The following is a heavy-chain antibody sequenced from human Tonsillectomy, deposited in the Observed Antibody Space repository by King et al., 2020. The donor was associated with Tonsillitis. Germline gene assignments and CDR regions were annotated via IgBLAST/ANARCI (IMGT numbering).Heavy chain of an antibody. V-gene: IGHV1-69*01. CDR3: ASEYCTNGVCSL. Sequence: QLVQSGAEVKKPGSSVKVSCKASGGTFSGYAISWVRQAPGQGLEWMGGIIPISSTANYAQKFQGRVTITADESTSTAYMELSSLRSEDTAVYYCASEYCTNGVCSLWGQGTLVTVSS. CDR1: GGTFSGYA. CDR2: IIPISSTA. D-gene: IGHD2-8*01. J-gene: IGHJ4*02.